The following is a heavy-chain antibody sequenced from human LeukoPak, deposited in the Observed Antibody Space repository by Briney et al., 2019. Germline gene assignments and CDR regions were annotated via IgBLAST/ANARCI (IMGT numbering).Heavy chain of an antibody. CDR2: ICGSGGST. J-gene: IGHJ4*02. Sequence: GGSLRLSCAASGFTFSSYAMSWVRQAPGKGLEWVSSICGSGGSTYYADSVKGRFTISRDNSKNTLYLQMNSLRAEDTAVYYCAKDSSPLSQWLVPELDYWGQGTLLTVSS. V-gene: IGHV3-23*01. CDR1: GFTFSSYA. CDR3: AKDSSPLSQWLVPELDY. D-gene: IGHD6-19*01.